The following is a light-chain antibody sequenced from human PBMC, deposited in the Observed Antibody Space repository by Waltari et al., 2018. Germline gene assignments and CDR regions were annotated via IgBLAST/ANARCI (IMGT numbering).Light chain of an antibody. J-gene: IGLJ3*02. Sequence: QSALTQPASVSGSPGQSITTSCTGTSSDVGSHDFNLVSWYQQHPGKAPKLRIYEGNKRPSGVSSRFSGSKSGNTASLTISGLQAEDEADYYCCSYAGSDTWVFGGGTKLTVL. V-gene: IGLV2-23*01. CDR2: EGN. CDR1: SSDVGSHDFNL. CDR3: CSYAGSDTWV.